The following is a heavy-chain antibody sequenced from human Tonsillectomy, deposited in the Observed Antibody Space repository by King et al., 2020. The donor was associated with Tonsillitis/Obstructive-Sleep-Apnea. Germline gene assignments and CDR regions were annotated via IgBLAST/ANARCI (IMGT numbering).Heavy chain of an antibody. Sequence: QLVQSGAEVKKPGASVKVSCKVSGYTLTELSMHWVRQAPGKGLEWMGGFDPEDGETVYAQKFQGRVTMTEDTSTDTAYMELSSLRSEDPAVYYCATVRAYGDYFPPNLDYGGQGTLVTVSS. CDR2: FDPEDGET. D-gene: IGHD4-17*01. CDR3: ATVRAYGDYFPPNLDY. V-gene: IGHV1-24*01. J-gene: IGHJ4*02. CDR1: GYTLTELS.